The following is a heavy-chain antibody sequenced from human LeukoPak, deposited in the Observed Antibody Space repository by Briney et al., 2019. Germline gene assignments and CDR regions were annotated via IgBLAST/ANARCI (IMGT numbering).Heavy chain of an antibody. CDR3: ARSSHNLGVLGVRLRVLDY. CDR1: GGSISSGGYY. CDR2: IYYSGST. V-gene: IGHV4-31*03. J-gene: IGHJ4*02. D-gene: IGHD3-10*01. Sequence: KPSQTLSLTCTVSGGSISSGGYYWSWIRQHPGKGLEWIGYIYYSGSTYYNPSLKSRVTISVDTSKNQFSLKLSSVTAADTAVYFCARSSHNLGVLGVRLRVLDYWGQGTLVTVSS.